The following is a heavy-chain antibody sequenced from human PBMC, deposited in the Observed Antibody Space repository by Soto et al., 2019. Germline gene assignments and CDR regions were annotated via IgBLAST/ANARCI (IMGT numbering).Heavy chain of an antibody. J-gene: IGHJ4*01. CDR2: ISSSSDTI. CDR1: GITINTDG. CDR3: ARGMGMATTGRDDY. V-gene: IGHV3-48*01. D-gene: IGHD1-1*01. Sequence: VHLVESGGGSVQPGGSLRLSCAASGITINTDGMNWVRQAPGKGLEWVSYISSSSDTIYYADFVKGRFTISRDNAKNSLYLQMNVLRGADKATYYCARGMGMATTGRDDYWGHGTLVPVCS.